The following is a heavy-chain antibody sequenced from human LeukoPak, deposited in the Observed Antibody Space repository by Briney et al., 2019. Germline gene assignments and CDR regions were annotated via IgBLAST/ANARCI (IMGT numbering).Heavy chain of an antibody. V-gene: IGHV3-21*01. CDR3: ARDDNGIFDY. J-gene: IGHJ4*02. CDR1: GFTLSSYS. CDR2: ISSSSSYI. D-gene: IGHD1-1*01. Sequence: GGSLRLSCAASGFTLSSYSMNWVRQAPGKGLEWVSSISSSSSYIYYADSVKGRFTISRDNAKNSLYLQMNSLRAEDTAVYYCARDDNGIFDYWGQGTLVTVSS.